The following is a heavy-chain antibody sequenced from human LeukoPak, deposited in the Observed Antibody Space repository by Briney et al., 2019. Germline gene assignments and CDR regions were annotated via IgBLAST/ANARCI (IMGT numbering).Heavy chain of an antibody. CDR3: ARVIAAATGVLGDAFDI. CDR1: GYSISSGYY. Sequence: SETLSLTCTVSGYSISSGYYWGWIRQPPGKGLEWIGNIYPSGTTYYNPSLKTRVTISVDTSKNQFSLKLSSVTAADTAVYYCARVIAAATGVLGDAFDIWGQGTMVTVSS. D-gene: IGHD6-13*01. CDR2: IYPSGTT. V-gene: IGHV4-38-2*02. J-gene: IGHJ3*02.